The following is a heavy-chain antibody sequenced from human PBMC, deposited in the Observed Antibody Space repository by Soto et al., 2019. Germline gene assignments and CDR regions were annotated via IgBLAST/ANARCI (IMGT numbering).Heavy chain of an antibody. CDR2: IYPGDSDT. V-gene: IGHV5-51*01. CDR3: AIRRGDFWSGPGAFDI. CDR1: GYSFTSYW. D-gene: IGHD3-3*01. J-gene: IGHJ3*02. Sequence: GESLKISCEGAGYSFTSYWIGWVRQMPGKGLEWMGIIYPGDSDTRYSPSFQGQVTISADKSISTAYLQWSSLKASDTAMYYCAIRRGDFWSGPGAFDIWGQGTMVTVSS.